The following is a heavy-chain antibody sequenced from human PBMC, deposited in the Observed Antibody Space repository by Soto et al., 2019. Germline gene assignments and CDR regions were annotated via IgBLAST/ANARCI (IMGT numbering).Heavy chain of an antibody. D-gene: IGHD5-18*01. J-gene: IGHJ6*02. CDR3: ARDRGRIQLWPSYYYYGMDV. V-gene: IGHV4-59*01. Sequence: PSEALSLTCTVSVGSISSYYWSWIRQPPGKGLEWIGYIYYSGSTNYNPSLKSRVTISVDTSKNQFSLKLSSVTAADTAVYYCARDRGRIQLWPSYYYYGMDVWGQGTTVTVSS. CDR2: IYYSGST. CDR1: VGSISSYY.